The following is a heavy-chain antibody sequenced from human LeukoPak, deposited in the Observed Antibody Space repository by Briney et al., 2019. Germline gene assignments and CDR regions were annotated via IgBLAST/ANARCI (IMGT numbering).Heavy chain of an antibody. V-gene: IGHV3-30-3*01. CDR3: ARASEGYSSSSEFDY. Sequence: PGGSLRLSCAASGFNFSDYYMNWIRQAPGKGLEWVAVISYDGSNKYYADSVKGRFTISRDNSKNTLYLQMNSLRAEDTAVYYCARASEGYSSSSEFDYWGQGTLVTVSS. CDR2: ISYDGSNK. CDR1: GFNFSDYY. D-gene: IGHD6-6*01. J-gene: IGHJ4*02.